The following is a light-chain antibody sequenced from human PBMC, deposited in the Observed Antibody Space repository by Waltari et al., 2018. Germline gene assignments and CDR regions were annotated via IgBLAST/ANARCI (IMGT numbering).Light chain of an antibody. Sequence: QSALTQPASVSGSPGPSITISCTGTTSTFGTYSLVSWYPQHPDKAPKLMVYEGTKRPPGISTRFSGAKSGNTASLTISGLQAEDEADYYCCSYAGNTVWVFGGGTKLTVL. CDR2: EGT. J-gene: IGLJ3*02. CDR3: CSYAGNTVWV. CDR1: TSTFGTYSL. V-gene: IGLV2-23*01.